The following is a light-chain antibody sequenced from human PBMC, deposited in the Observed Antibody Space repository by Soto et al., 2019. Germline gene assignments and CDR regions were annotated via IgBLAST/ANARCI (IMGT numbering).Light chain of an antibody. V-gene: IGKV1-5*03. Sequence: DIQMTQSPSTLSASVGDRVTITCRASQSISSWLAWYQQKPGKAPHLLIYKASSLESGVPSRFSGSGSETEFTLTIISLQPDDFATYYCQQYNSYPTFGGGTKVEIK. CDR2: KAS. CDR1: QSISSW. J-gene: IGKJ4*01. CDR3: QQYNSYPT.